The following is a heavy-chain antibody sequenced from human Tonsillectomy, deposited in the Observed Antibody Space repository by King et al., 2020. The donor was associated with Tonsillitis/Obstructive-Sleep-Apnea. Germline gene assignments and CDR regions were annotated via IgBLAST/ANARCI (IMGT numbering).Heavy chain of an antibody. Sequence: QLVQSGAEVKKPGESLKISCKGSGYSFTSYWIGWVRQMPGKGLEWMGIIYPGDSDTRYSPSFQGQVTISADKSISTAYLQWSSLKASATAMYYCARHDEVRGSGSYYVDVWGKGTTVTVSS. CDR1: GYSFTSYW. J-gene: IGHJ6*03. D-gene: IGHD3-10*01. V-gene: IGHV5-51*01. CDR3: ARHDEVRGSGSYYVDV. CDR2: IYPGDSDT.